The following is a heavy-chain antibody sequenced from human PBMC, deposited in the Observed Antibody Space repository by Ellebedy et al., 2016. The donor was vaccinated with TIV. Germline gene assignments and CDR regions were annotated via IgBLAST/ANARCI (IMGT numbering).Heavy chain of an antibody. V-gene: IGHV3-23*01. Sequence: GESLKISCAASGFPFSIYAMSWVRQAPGKGLEWVSSLSDTGDSIKYTDSVKGRFILSRDNSKDTLSLHMNSLRAEDTAAYFCARDRGLGWYFDLWGRGTLVTVSS. J-gene: IGHJ2*01. CDR1: GFPFSIYA. CDR3: ARDRGLGWYFDL. CDR2: LSDTGDSI. D-gene: IGHD3-10*01.